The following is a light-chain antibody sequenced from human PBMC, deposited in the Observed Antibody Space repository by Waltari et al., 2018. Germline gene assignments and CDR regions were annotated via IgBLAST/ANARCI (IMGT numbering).Light chain of an antibody. CDR2: GAS. CDR1: QSVSSSY. CDR3: QQYGRT. V-gene: IGKV3-20*01. J-gene: IGKJ1*01. Sequence: EIVLTQSPGTLSLSPGESATLPCRASQSVSSSYLAWYQQKPGQAPRLLIYGASSRATGIPDRFSGSGSGTDFTLTISRLEPEDFAVYYCQQYGRTFGQGTKVEIK.